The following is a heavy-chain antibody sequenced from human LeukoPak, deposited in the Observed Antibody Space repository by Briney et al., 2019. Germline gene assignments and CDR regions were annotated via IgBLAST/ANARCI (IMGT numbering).Heavy chain of an antibody. Sequence: GGSLRLSCAASGFTFSSYAMSWVRQAPGKGLEWVSAISGSGDGTYYADSVEGRFTVSRDNSKNTLYLQMSNLRAADTAVYYCAREVGPFDYWGQGTLVTVSS. CDR3: AREVGPFDY. CDR2: ISGSGDGT. D-gene: IGHD2-2*01. V-gene: IGHV3-23*01. J-gene: IGHJ4*02. CDR1: GFTFSSYA.